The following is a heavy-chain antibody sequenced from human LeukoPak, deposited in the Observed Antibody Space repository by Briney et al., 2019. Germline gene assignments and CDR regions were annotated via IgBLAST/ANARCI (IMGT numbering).Heavy chain of an antibody. J-gene: IGHJ5*01. CDR3: ARDRSEYYGWGSPYWFDS. Sequence: GASVKVSCKTSGYTFTSYGINWVRQAPGQGLEWMGWISAYNGNTNNAQKLQGRVTITTDTSTSTAYMELRSLPSAETAVYYCARDRSEYYGWGSPYWFDSWGQGALVIVSS. CDR1: GYTFTSYG. D-gene: IGHD3-10*01. V-gene: IGHV1-18*04. CDR2: ISAYNGNT.